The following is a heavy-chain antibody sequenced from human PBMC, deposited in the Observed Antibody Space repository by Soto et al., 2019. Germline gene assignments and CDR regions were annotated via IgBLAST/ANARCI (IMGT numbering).Heavy chain of an antibody. Sequence: EVQLLESGGGLVQPGGSLRLSCAASGFTFSTYAMNWVRQAPGKGLEWVSSISASGDSTYYADSVKGRFTISRDNTKNTLYLQMNSLRAEDTAVFYCAKDLKLRGSRGWAFDYWGQGTLVTVSS. D-gene: IGHD6-19*01. CDR3: AKDLKLRGSRGWAFDY. CDR2: ISASGDST. J-gene: IGHJ4*02. V-gene: IGHV3-23*01. CDR1: GFTFSTYA.